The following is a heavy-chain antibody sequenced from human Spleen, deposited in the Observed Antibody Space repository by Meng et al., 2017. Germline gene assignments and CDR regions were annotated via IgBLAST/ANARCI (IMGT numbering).Heavy chain of an antibody. CDR3: ARGPTTMAHDFDY. Sequence: QVQLQQWGAGLLKPSETLSLTCAVYGGSFGGCYWSWIRQPPGKGLEWIGEINHGGSTNYNPSLESRATISVDTSQNNLSLKLSSVTAADSAVYYCARGPTTMAHDFDYWGQGTLVTVSS. CDR1: GGSFGGCY. CDR2: INHGGST. V-gene: IGHV4-34*01. D-gene: IGHD4-11*01. J-gene: IGHJ4*02.